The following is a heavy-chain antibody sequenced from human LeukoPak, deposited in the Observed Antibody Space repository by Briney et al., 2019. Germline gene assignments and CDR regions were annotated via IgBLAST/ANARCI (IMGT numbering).Heavy chain of an antibody. J-gene: IGHJ4*02. Sequence: PGGSLRLSCAASGFTFTSYTMNWVRQAPGKGLEWVSSITSSSSYIYYADSVKGRFTISRDNAKNSQYLQMSSLRAEDTGVYYCARVRGNSSRASGYWGQGTLVTVSS. V-gene: IGHV3-21*01. D-gene: IGHD3-10*01. CDR3: ARVRGNSSRASGY. CDR2: ITSSSSYI. CDR1: GFTFTSYT.